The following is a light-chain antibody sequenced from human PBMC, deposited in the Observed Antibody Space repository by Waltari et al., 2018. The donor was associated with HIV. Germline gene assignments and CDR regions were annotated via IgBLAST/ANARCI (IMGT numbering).Light chain of an antibody. V-gene: IGLV2-8*01. CDR1: SSDVGAYDS. CDR3: SSYAGNDNVV. Sequence: QSALTQPPSASGSPGQSVTISCTGTSSDVGAYDSVSWYQQHPGRAPKLMIYEVISRPSGVPDRFSGSKSGNTASLTVSGLQAEDEALYYCSSYAGNDNVVFGGGTKLTVL. CDR2: EVI. J-gene: IGLJ2*01.